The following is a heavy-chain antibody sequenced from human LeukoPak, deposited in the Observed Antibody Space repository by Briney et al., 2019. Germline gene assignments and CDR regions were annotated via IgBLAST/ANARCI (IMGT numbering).Heavy chain of an antibody. D-gene: IGHD1-26*01. J-gene: IGHJ4*02. CDR3: KREWDSWDLTDW. V-gene: IGHV1-8*01. CDR1: GYTFSSYE. Sequence: ASVKVSCTTSGYTFSSYEINWVRQAPGQGLEWMGWMSPHSGHTGYAQKFQGRVTMTRDTSITTAYMALSSLTSDDTAVYHCKREWDSWDLTDWGGQGPLVTVSS. CDR2: MSPHSGHT.